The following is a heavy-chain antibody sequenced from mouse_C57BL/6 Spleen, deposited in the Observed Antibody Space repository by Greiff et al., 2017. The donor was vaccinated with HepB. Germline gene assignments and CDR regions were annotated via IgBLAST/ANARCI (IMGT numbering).Heavy chain of an antibody. V-gene: IGHV4-1*01. CDR3: ARSRSYSNQPFRISMDY. CDR1: GIDFSRYW. J-gene: IGHJ4*01. D-gene: IGHD2-5*01. CDR2: INPDSSTI. Sequence: EVMLVESGGGLVQPGGSLKLSCAASGIDFSRYWMSWVRRAPGKGLEWIGEINPDSSTINYAPSLKDKFIISRDNAKNTLYLQMSKVRSEDTALYYCARSRSYSNQPFRISMDYWGQGTSVTVSS.